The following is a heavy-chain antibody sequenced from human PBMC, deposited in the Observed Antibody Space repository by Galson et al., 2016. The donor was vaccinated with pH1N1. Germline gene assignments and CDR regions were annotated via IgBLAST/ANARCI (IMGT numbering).Heavy chain of an antibody. Sequence: SCKASGGTLSRHTISWVRQAPGQGLEWMGRILPIVGITNYAQKLQGRVTIIADKSTTTVHMHLSSLRSEDTAVYYCARDGEGYYMDVWGKGTTVIVSS. CDR1: GGTLSRHT. D-gene: IGHD7-27*01. J-gene: IGHJ6*03. V-gene: IGHV1-69*04. CDR3: ARDGEGYYMDV. CDR2: ILPIVGIT.